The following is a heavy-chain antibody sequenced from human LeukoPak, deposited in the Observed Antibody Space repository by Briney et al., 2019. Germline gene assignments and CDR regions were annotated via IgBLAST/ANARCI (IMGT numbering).Heavy chain of an antibody. CDR3: ARGAGSGYYFYMDV. CDR1: GFTFDDYG. Sequence: GGSLRLSCAASGFTFDDYGMSWVRQAPGKGLEWVSGINWNGGSTGYADSVKGRFTISRDNAKNSLYLQMNSLRAEDTAFYYCARGAGSGYYFYMDVWGKGTTVTVSS. V-gene: IGHV3-20*04. D-gene: IGHD3-10*01. J-gene: IGHJ6*03. CDR2: INWNGGST.